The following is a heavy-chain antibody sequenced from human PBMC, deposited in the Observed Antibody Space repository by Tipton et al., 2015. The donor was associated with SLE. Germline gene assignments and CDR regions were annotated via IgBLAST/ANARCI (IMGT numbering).Heavy chain of an antibody. D-gene: IGHD2-15*01. CDR2: MSSNGINK. V-gene: IGHV3-33*01. Sequence: SLRLSCAASGFTFSTSGMHWVRQAPGKGLEWVAAMSSNGINKYYIDSVRGRFTISRDNSKNTLYLQVDSLRAEDTAVYYCAREIGGCCGGSCYLYWGQGTLVTVSS. J-gene: IGHJ4*02. CDR3: AREIGGCCGGSCYLY. CDR1: GFTFSTSG.